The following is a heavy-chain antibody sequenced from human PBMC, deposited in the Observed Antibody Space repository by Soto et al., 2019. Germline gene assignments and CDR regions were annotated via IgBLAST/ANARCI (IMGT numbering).Heavy chain of an antibody. V-gene: IGHV4-4*07. CDR3: VRDRTQTLRDWFDP. Sequence: SETLSLTCTVSGASISGFYWSWIRKSAGKGLEWIGRIYATGTTDYNPSLKSRVMMSVDTSKKQFSLKLRSVTAADTAVYYCVRDRTQTLRDWFDPWGQGISVTVSS. D-gene: IGHD3-16*01. J-gene: IGHJ5*02. CDR1: GASISGFY. CDR2: IYATGTT.